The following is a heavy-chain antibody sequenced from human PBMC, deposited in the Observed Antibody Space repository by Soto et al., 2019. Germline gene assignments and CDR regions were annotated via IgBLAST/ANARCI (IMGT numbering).Heavy chain of an antibody. CDR2: ISGSGKTI. Sequence: EVQLVESGGGLVQPGGSLRLSCAASGFTFSNYEMNWVRQPPGKGLEWVAYISGSGKTIYYADSVKGRFTISRDNAMNSLYLQMNSLRAEDTAVYYCATDYSNYVGYFDYWDQGTLVTVSS. J-gene: IGHJ4*02. D-gene: IGHD4-4*01. V-gene: IGHV3-48*03. CDR3: ATDYSNYVGYFDY. CDR1: GFTFSNYE.